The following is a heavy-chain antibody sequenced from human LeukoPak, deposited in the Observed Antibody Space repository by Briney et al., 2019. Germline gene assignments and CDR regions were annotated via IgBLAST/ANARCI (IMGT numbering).Heavy chain of an antibody. CDR1: GGTFSSYA. D-gene: IGHD6-13*01. V-gene: IGHV1-69*06. J-gene: IGHJ3*02. CDR2: IIPIFGTA. Sequence: SVKVSCKASGGTFSSYAISWVRQAPGQGLEWMGGIIPIFGTANYAQKFQGRVTITADKSTSTAYMELSSLRSEDTAMYYCASDPGGSSSWFRPFFDIWGQGTMVTVSS. CDR3: ASDPGGSSSWFRPFFDI.